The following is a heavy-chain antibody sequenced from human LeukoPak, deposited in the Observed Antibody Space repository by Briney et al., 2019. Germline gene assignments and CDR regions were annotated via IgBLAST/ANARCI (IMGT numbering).Heavy chain of an antibody. V-gene: IGHV3-64D*09. CDR3: VKDSIGTSGTGHFDY. D-gene: IGHD6-13*01. Sequence: PGGSLRLSCSASGFTFNSYGMHWVRQAPGKGLDYVSAISSNGGSTYYADSVKGRFTISRDNSKNTLYLQMSSLRAEDTAVYYCVKDSIGTSGTGHFDYWGQGTLVTVSS. J-gene: IGHJ4*02. CDR2: ISSNGGST. CDR1: GFTFNSYG.